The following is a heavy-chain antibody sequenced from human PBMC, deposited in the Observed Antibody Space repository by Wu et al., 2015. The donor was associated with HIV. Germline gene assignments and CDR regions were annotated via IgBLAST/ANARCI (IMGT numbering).Heavy chain of an antibody. CDR1: GYTFTGYY. J-gene: IGHJ6*03. D-gene: IGHD2-2*01. V-gene: IGHV1-2*02. CDR3: ARAPESVVVPAAIDYYYMDV. Sequence: QVQLVQSGAEVKKPGASVKVSCKASGYTFTGYYMHWVRQAPGQGLEWMGWINSNSGGTNYAQKFQGRVTMTRDTSISTAYMELSRLTSDDTAVYYCARAPESVVVPAAIDYYYMDVWGKGTTVTVSS. CDR2: INSNSGGT.